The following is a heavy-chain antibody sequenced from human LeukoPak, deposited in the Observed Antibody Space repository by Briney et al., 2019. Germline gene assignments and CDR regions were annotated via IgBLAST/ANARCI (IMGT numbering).Heavy chain of an antibody. CDR3: AKDRTVGASYWYFDL. J-gene: IGHJ2*01. D-gene: IGHD1-26*01. Sequence: GGSLRLSCAASGFTVSSNYMSWVRQAPGKGLEWVSVIYSGGNTYYADSVKGRFTISRDSSKNTLFLHMNTLRAEDTAIYYCAKDRTVGASYWYFDLWGRGTLVTVSS. V-gene: IGHV3-53*01. CDR1: GFTVSSNY. CDR2: IYSGGNT.